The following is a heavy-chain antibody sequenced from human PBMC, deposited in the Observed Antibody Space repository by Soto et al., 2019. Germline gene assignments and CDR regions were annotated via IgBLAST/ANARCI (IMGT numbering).Heavy chain of an antibody. Sequence: QVQLVQSGAEVKKPGSSVKVSCKASGGTFSSYAISWVRQAPGQGLEWMGGIIPIFGTANYAQKFQGRVTNTADTATSAAYLGLSSLRSEDTAVYYCARGYSSGWYYCAYWGQGTVVTVSS. V-gene: IGHV1-69*06. J-gene: IGHJ4*02. CDR2: IIPIFGTA. D-gene: IGHD6-19*01. CDR3: ARGYSSGWYYCAY. CDR1: GGTFSSYA.